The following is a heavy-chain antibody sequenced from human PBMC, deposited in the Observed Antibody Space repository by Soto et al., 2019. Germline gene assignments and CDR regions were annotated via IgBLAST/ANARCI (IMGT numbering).Heavy chain of an antibody. Sequence: QVQLVQSGPELKKPGSSVKVSCKAPGDTFNSYGISWVRQAPGQGLEWMGGIIPMFGTTNLALKFEDRVTITADELTTTVYMEIRGLTSEDTAVYYCARDLADVHLWDAFDVWGHGTRVTVSS. CDR1: GDTFNSYG. CDR3: ARDLADVHLWDAFDV. CDR2: IIPMFGTT. J-gene: IGHJ3*01. D-gene: IGHD6-13*01. V-gene: IGHV1-69*01.